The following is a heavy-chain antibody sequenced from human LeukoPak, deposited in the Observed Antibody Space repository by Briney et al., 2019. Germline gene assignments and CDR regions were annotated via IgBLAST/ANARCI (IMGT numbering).Heavy chain of an antibody. V-gene: IGHV3-30*04. CDR1: GFTFSSYA. J-gene: IGHJ6*02. CDR3: ARGTLRYFDWLPMGYYYYGMDV. D-gene: IGHD3-9*01. Sequence: PGRSLRLSCAASGFTFSSYAMHWVRQAPGKGLEWVAVISYDGSNKYYADSVKGRFTISRDNSKNTLYLQMNSLRAEDTAVYYCARGTLRYFDWLPMGYYYYGMDVWGQGTTVTVSS. CDR2: ISYDGSNK.